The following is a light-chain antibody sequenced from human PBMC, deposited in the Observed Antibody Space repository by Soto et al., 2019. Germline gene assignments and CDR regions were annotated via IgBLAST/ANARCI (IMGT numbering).Light chain of an antibody. V-gene: IGLV2-23*01. CDR2: EGT. J-gene: IGLJ1*01. Sequence: QSVLTQPASVSGSPGQSITISCTGTSSDVGTYNLVSWYQHHPGKAPKLILYEGTKRPSGVSNRFSGSTSGNTASLTISGLQADDQTEYYCCSYAGYNTYVFGTGTKLTVL. CDR3: CSYAGYNTYV. CDR1: SSDVGTYNL.